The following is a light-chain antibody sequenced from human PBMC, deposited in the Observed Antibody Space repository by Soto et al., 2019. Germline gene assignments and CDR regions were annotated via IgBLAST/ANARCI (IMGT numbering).Light chain of an antibody. J-gene: IGKJ2*01. CDR3: QQYNNWPPVT. Sequence: EIVMTQSPATLSVSPGERATLSCRASQSVSNNLAWYQQKPGQTPRLPIYGASTRATGIPVRFSGSGSGTEFTLTISSLQSEDFAVYYCQQYNNWPPVTFGQGTKLEIK. CDR1: QSVSNN. V-gene: IGKV3-15*01. CDR2: GAS.